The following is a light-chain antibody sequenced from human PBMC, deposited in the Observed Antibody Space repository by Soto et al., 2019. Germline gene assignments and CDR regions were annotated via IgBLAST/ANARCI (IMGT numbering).Light chain of an antibody. CDR2: GNN. Sequence: QSVLTQSPSVSGAPGQRVTISCTGTGSNIGAGYDVHWYQQLPGATPKLLISGNNNRPSGVPDRFSGSKSGTSASLAITGLQAEDEADYYCQSYDSRLNVVFGGGTKVTVL. CDR3: QSYDSRLNVV. V-gene: IGLV1-40*01. CDR1: GSNIGAGYD. J-gene: IGLJ2*01.